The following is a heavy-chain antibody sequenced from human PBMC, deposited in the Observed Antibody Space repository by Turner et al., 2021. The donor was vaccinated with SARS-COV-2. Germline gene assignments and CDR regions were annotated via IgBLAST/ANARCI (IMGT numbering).Heavy chain of an antibody. Sequence: QEQLVQSGAEVQKPGDSVKVSCKASGYTFTGYYMHWVRQAPGQGLEWMGWINPNSGGTNNVQKFQCRVTMTRDTSISTAYMEVSRLRSDDTAVYYCYRGPDAFDIWGQGTMVTVSS. CDR3: YRGPDAFDI. V-gene: IGHV1-2*02. CDR2: INPNSGGT. D-gene: IGHD4-4*01. J-gene: IGHJ3*02. CDR1: GYTFTGYY.